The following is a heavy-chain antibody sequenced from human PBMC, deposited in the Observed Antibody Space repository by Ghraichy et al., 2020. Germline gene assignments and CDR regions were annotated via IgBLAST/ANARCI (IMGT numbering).Heavy chain of an antibody. CDR1: GYTFTSYG. CDR2: ISAYNGNT. D-gene: IGHD3-22*01. CDR3: ARAPYRYYYDSSGYYYFDY. J-gene: IGHJ4*02. V-gene: IGHV1-18*01. Sequence: ASVKVSCKASGYTFTSYGISWVRQAPGQGLEWMGWISAYNGNTNYAQKLQGRVTMTTDTSTSTAYMELRSRRSDDTAVYYCARAPYRYYYDSSGYYYFDYWGQGTLVTVSS.